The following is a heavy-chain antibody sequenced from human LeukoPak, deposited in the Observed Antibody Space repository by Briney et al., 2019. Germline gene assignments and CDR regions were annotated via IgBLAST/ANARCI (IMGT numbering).Heavy chain of an antibody. CDR2: ISSSSSYI. D-gene: IGHD6-13*01. Sequence: PGGSLRLSCAASGFTFSSYSMNWVRQAPGKGLEWVSSISSSSSYIYYADSVKGRFTISRDNAKNSLYLQMNSLRAEDTAVYYCARDRRIAARLTDYYYYMDVWGKGTTVTVSS. CDR1: GFTFSSYS. CDR3: ARDRRIAARLTDYYYYMDV. J-gene: IGHJ6*03. V-gene: IGHV3-21*01.